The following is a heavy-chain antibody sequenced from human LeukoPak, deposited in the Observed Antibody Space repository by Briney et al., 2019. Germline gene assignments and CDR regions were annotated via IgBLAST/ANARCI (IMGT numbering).Heavy chain of an antibody. CDR1: GGSISPYY. V-gene: IGHV4-59*01. CDR2: IYYTGNT. J-gene: IGHJ4*02. Sequence: SETLSLTRTVSGGSISPYYWSWVRQPPGGGLEWIGYIYYTGNTNYNPSLKSRVTISVDTSKNQFSLNLSSVTAADTAVYYCARSRTNYYDSSGYYYYWGQGTQVTVSS. D-gene: IGHD3-22*01. CDR3: ARSRTNYYDSSGYYYY.